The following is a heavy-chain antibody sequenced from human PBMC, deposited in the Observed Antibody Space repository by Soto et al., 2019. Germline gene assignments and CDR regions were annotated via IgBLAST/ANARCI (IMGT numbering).Heavy chain of an antibody. J-gene: IGHJ5*02. CDR3: ARGSDYYDSSGYYYVLGWFDP. D-gene: IGHD3-22*01. Sequence: GSVKVSCKASGYTFTSYAMHWVRQAPGQRLEWMGWINAGNGNTKYSQKFQGRVTITRDTSASTAYMELRSLRSDDTAVYYCARGSDYYDSSGYYYVLGWFDPWGQGTLVTVSS. CDR2: INAGNGNT. CDR1: GYTFTSYA. V-gene: IGHV1-3*01.